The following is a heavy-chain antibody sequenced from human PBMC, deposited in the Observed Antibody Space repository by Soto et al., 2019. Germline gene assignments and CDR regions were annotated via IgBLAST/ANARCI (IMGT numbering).Heavy chain of an antibody. CDR1: GFTFSSSA. D-gene: IGHD3-22*01. J-gene: IGHJ4*02. CDR2: ISGGGGSI. CDR3: AKGVYYSDSSGQTRYYFDY. V-gene: IGHV3-23*01. Sequence: GGSLRLSCAASGFTFSSSAMTWVRQAPGKGLEWVSVISGGGGSIYYADSVKGRFTISRDNSKNTLYLQMNSLRAEDKAIYYCAKGVYYSDSSGQTRYYFDYWGQGTLVTVSS.